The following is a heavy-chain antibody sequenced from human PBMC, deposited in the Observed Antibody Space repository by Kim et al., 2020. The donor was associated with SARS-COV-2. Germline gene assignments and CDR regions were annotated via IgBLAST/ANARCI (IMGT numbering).Heavy chain of an antibody. CDR2: ISYDGRNK. J-gene: IGHJ6*02. CDR1: GLSFDDSA. V-gene: IGHV3-30-3*01. D-gene: IGHD3-10*01. Sequence: GGSLRLSCAASGLSFDDSAMNWVRQAPGKGLEWVAVISYDGRNKEYADSVKGRFSISRDNPKSTLSLQMNSLRVEDTAVYYCARGNYYESVSLSDYYNGMEVWGQGTTVTVSS. CDR3: ARGNYYESVSLSDYYNGMEV.